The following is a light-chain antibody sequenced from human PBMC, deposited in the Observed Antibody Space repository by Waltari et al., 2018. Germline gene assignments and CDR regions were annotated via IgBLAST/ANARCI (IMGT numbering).Light chain of an antibody. CDR1: PGPVTSDHW. CDR2: DTS. Sequence: QAVVTQEPSLTVSPGGTVTLTCGSSPGPVTSDHWPYWFPQKPGQAPQTLIYDTSARHPWTPARFSGSLLGGKAALTLSGAQPEDEADYYCLLTYPGGRAVFGGGTELTVL. CDR3: LLTYPGGRAV. J-gene: IGLJ2*01. V-gene: IGLV7-46*01.